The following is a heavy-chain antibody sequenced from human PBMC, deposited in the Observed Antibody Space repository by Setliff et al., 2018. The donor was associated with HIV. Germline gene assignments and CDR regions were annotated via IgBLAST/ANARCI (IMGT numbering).Heavy chain of an antibody. CDR2: IDTDNGYR. V-gene: IGHV1-3*04. J-gene: IGHJ5*02. CDR1: GYTFSEYA. D-gene: IGHD2-8*01. Sequence: ASVKVSCKASGYTFSEYAIHWVRQAPGQRLEWMGRIDTDNGYRRYSPKLQGRVTITKDTSANTAYMELRGLRSEDTAVYYCVRDDSNGPNSLDPWGQGTLVTVSS. CDR3: VRDDSNGPNSLDP.